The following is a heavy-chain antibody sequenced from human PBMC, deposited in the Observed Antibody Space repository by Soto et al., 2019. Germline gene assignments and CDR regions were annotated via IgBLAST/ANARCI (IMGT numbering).Heavy chain of an antibody. J-gene: IGHJ6*02. D-gene: IGHD3-3*01. CDR1: GYSFTSYW. V-gene: IGHV5-51*01. CDR3: ARQRFLEDPADRYYYYYGMDV. Sequence: PGESLKISCKGSGYSFTSYWIGWVRQMPGKGLEWMGIIYPGDSDTRYSPSFQGQVTISADKSISTAYLQWSSLKASDTAMYYCARQRFLEDPADRYYYYYGMDVWGQGTTVTVSS. CDR2: IYPGDSDT.